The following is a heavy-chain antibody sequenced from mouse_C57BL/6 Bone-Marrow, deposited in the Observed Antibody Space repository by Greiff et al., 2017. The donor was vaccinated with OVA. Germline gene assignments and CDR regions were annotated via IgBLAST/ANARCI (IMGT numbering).Heavy chain of an antibody. CDR3: TTPFYGSSIDG. V-gene: IGHV14-4*01. CDR1: GFNITDDY. J-gene: IGHJ2*01. Sequence: EVQLQQSGAELVRPGASVKLSCTASGFNITDDYMHWVKQRPEQGLEWIGWIDPENGDTEYASKFQGKATITADTSSNTAYLQRSSLTSEDTAVYYGTTPFYGSSIDGWGKGTTLTVSS. CDR2: IDPENGDT. D-gene: IGHD1-1*01.